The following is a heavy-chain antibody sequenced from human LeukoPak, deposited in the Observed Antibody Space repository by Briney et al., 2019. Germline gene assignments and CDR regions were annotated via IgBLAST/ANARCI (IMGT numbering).Heavy chain of an antibody. CDR3: ARVPYCSGGSCKYYFDY. CDR1: GFTFSSYA. J-gene: IGHJ4*02. D-gene: IGHD2-15*01. CDR2: INHDGSST. V-gene: IGHV3-74*01. Sequence: GGSLRLSCAASGFTFSSYAMSWVRQAPGKGLVWVSRINHDGSSTNYADSVKGRFTISRDNAKNTVYLQMNSLRAEDTAVYYCARVPYCSGGSCKYYFDYWGQGTLVTVSS.